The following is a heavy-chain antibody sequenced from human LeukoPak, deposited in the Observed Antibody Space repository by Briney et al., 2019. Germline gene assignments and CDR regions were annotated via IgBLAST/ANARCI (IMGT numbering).Heavy chain of an antibody. V-gene: IGHV1-69*05. CDR1: GGTFSSYA. CDR2: IIPIFGTA. J-gene: IGHJ5*02. CDR3: ARDGDFWSDWAS. Sequence: ASVKVSCKASGGTFSSYAISWVRQAPGQGLEWMGGIIPIFGTANYAQKFQGRVTITTDESTSTAYMELSSVRSEDTAVYYCARDGDFWSDWASWGQGTLVTVSS. D-gene: IGHD3-3*01.